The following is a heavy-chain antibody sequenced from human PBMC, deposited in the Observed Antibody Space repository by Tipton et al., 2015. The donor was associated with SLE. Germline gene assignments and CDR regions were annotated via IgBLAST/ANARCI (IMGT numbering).Heavy chain of an antibody. Sequence: QSGPEVKKPGASVKVSCKASGYNFTRYGISWVRQAPGQGLEWMGWISGYNGNTNYAQKFQDRVTMTIDTSTSTVYMELRSLRSDDTAVYYCARGHRGAYQFHGLDVWGQGTTVTVSS. CDR3: ARGHRGAYQFHGLDV. J-gene: IGHJ6*02. CDR1: GYNFTRYG. D-gene: IGHD1-26*01. CDR2: ISGYNGNT. V-gene: IGHV1-18*01.